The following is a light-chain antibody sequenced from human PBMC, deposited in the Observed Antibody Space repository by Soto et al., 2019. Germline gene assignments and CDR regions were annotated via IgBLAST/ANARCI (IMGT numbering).Light chain of an antibody. J-gene: IGKJ4*01. CDR1: QSVDSY. V-gene: IGKV3-11*01. Sequence: EIVLTQSPGSLSLSPGERATLSCRASQSVDSYLAWYQHRPGQAPRLLIYDASNRATGISARFSGSGFGTDFTLTISSLEPEDFAVYYCQHRSRWPLTFGGGTKVDIK. CDR3: QHRSRWPLT. CDR2: DAS.